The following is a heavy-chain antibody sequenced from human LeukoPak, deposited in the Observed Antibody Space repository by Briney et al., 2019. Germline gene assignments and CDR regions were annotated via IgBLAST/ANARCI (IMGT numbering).Heavy chain of an antibody. Sequence: KPSETLCLTCTVSGVSISSYYWSWIRQPPGKGLEWIGYIYYSGSTYYNPSLKSRVTISVDTSKNQFSLKLSSVTAADTAVYDCARGVAAAGVDYWGQGTLVTVSS. D-gene: IGHD6-13*01. CDR3: ARGVAAAGVDY. V-gene: IGHV4-59*08. CDR2: IYYSGST. J-gene: IGHJ4*02. CDR1: GVSISSYY.